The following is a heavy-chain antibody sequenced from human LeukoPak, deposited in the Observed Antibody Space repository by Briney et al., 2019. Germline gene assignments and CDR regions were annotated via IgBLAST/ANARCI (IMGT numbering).Heavy chain of an antibody. Sequence: PGGSLRLSCAASGFTFSSYAMHWVRQAPGKGLEWVAVISYDGSNKYYADSVKGRFTISRDISKNTLYLQMNSLRAEDTAVYYCARMHCGGDCYHDYWGQGTLVTVSS. CDR2: ISYDGSNK. V-gene: IGHV3-30*01. D-gene: IGHD2-21*02. CDR3: ARMHCGGDCYHDY. J-gene: IGHJ4*02. CDR1: GFTFSSYA.